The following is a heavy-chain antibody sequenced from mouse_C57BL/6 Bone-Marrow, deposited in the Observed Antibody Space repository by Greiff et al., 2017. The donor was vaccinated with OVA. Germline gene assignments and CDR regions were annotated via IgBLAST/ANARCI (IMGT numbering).Heavy chain of an antibody. J-gene: IGHJ4*01. D-gene: IGHD2-4*01. Sequence: EVKLVESGGGLVQPGGSLKLSCAASGFTFSDYGMAWVRQAPRKGPEWVAFISNLAYSIYYADTVTGRFTISRENAKNTLYLEMSSLRSEDTAMYYCARHYDYDGTGYAMDDWGQGTSVTVSS. CDR3: ARHYDYDGTGYAMDD. CDR2: ISNLAYSI. CDR1: GFTFSDYG. V-gene: IGHV5-15*01.